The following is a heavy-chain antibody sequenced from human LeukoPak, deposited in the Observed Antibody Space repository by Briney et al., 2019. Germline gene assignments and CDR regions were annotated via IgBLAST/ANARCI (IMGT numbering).Heavy chain of an antibody. CDR2: LYQTGTT. D-gene: IGHD6-13*01. Sequence: SETLSLTCAVYGGSFSGYYWSWIRQPPGKGLEWIGYLYQTGTTYYNPSLKSRVTLSVDTSKNQFSLNLSSVTAADTAPYYCARLGFASSWSFDFWGQGTLVTVSS. CDR1: GGSFSGYY. V-gene: IGHV4-34*01. J-gene: IGHJ4*02. CDR3: ARLGFASSWSFDF.